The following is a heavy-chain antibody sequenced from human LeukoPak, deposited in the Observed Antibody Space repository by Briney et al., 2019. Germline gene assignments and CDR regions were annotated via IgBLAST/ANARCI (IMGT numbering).Heavy chain of an antibody. Sequence: GGSLRLSCAASGFTFSSYSMNWVRQAPGKGLEWVSSISSSSSYIYYADSVKGRFTISRDNAKNSLYLQMNSLRAEDTAVYYCARGAPYDILTTADYWGQGTLVTVST. J-gene: IGHJ4*02. CDR3: ARGAPYDILTTADY. D-gene: IGHD3-9*01. V-gene: IGHV3-21*01. CDR2: ISSSSSYI. CDR1: GFTFSSYS.